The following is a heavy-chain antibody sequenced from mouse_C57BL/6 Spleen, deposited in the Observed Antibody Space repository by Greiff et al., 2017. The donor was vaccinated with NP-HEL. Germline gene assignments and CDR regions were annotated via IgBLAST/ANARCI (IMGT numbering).Heavy chain of an antibody. J-gene: IGHJ1*03. Sequence: QVQLQQPGAELVMPGASVKLSCKASGYTFTSYWMHWVKQRPGQGLEWIGEIDPSDSYTNYHQKFKGKSTLTVDESSSTAYMQLSSLTSEDSAVYYCARTFDVWGTGTTVTVSS. CDR1: GYTFTSYW. CDR2: IDPSDSYT. CDR3: ARTFDV. V-gene: IGHV1-69*01.